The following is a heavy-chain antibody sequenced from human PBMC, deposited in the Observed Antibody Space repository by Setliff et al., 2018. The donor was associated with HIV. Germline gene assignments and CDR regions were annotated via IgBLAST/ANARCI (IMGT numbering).Heavy chain of an antibody. CDR2: ITPSGGTT. D-gene: IGHD5-12*01. CDR1: GYTFTSYD. CDR3: ARGSYSGYTLDQ. J-gene: IGHJ4*02. Sequence: ASVKVSCKTSGYTFTSYDIHWVRQAPGQGPEWMGTITPSGGTTGYAQKFRGRLIVTRDTSTSTVYMELGSLRSEDTALYYCARGSYSGYTLDQWGQGTLVTVSS. V-gene: IGHV1-46*01.